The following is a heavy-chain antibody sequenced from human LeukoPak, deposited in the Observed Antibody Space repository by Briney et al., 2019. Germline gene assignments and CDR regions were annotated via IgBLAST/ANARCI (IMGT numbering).Heavy chain of an antibody. V-gene: IGHV1-46*01. CDR3: AAAPFYDFWSGYLDY. CDR2: INPSGGNT. J-gene: IGHJ4*02. D-gene: IGHD3-3*01. CDR1: GYTFTSYY. Sequence: ASVKVSCKASGYTFTSYYMHWVRQAPRQGLEWMGIINPSGGNTSYAQKFQGRVTMTRDTSTSTVYMELSSLRSEDTAVYYCAAAPFYDFWSGYLDYWGQGTLVTVSS.